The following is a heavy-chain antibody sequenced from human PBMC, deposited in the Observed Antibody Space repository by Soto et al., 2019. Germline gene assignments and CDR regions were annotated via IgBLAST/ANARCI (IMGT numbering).Heavy chain of an antibody. CDR2: ISAYNGNT. V-gene: IGHV1-18*01. CDR3: ARIYCSGGSCYLAGRWFDP. J-gene: IGHJ5*02. CDR1: GYTFTSYG. Sequence: ASVKVSCKASGYTFTSYGISWVRQAPGQGLEWMGWISAYNGNTNYAQKLQGRVTMTTDTSTSTAYMELRSLRSDDTAVYYCARIYCSGGSCYLAGRWFDPWGQGTLVTVSS. D-gene: IGHD2-15*01.